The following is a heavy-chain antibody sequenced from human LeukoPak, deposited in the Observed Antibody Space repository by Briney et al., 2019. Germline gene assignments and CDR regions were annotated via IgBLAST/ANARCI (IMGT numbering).Heavy chain of an antibody. CDR3: ARDYYDSSGYYGGYYYYGMDV. Sequence: GGSLRLSCAASGFTFSDYYMSWIRQAPGKGLEWVSYISSSGSTIYYADSVKGRFTISRDNAKNSLYLQMNSLRAEDTAVYYCARDYYDSSGYYGGYYYYGMDVWGQGTTVTVS. J-gene: IGHJ6*02. D-gene: IGHD3-22*01. CDR2: ISSSGSTI. V-gene: IGHV3-11*01. CDR1: GFTFSDYY.